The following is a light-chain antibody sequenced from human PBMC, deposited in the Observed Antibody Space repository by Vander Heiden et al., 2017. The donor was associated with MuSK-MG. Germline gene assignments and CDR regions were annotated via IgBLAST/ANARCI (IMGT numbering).Light chain of an antibody. J-gene: IGKJ5*01. Sequence: DIQMTQSPSSLSASVGDRVTITCRASQSISSYLNWYQQKPGKAPKLLIYAASSLQSGVTSRFSGSGSGTDFTLTISSLQPEDFATYYCQQSYRTPLITFGQGTRLEMK. V-gene: IGKV1-39*01. CDR1: QSISSY. CDR3: QQSYRTPLIT. CDR2: AAS.